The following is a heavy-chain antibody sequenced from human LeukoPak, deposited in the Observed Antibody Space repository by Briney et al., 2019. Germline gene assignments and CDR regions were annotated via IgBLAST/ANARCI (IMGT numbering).Heavy chain of an antibody. V-gene: IGHV1-58*01. CDR3: AREEEAIDI. CDR2: IVVGSGNT. CDR1: GFTFINSA. J-gene: IGHJ3*02. Sequence: GPTVKVSCKASGFTFINSAVQWVRQARGQRLEWIGWIVVGSGNTNYAQKFQERVTITRDMSTSTAYMELSSLRSEDTAVYYCAREEEAIDIWGQGTMVTVSS.